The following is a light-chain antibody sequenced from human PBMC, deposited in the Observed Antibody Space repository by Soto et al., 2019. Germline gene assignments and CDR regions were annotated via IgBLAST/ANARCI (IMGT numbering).Light chain of an antibody. CDR3: SSYAGIHKGVV. CDR2: EVS. CDR1: SSDVGGYNS. Sequence: QSALTQPPSASGSPGQSVTISCTGTSSDVGGYNSVSWCQQYPGKAPKLMIYEVSKRPSGVPDRFSGSKSGNTASLTVSGLQAEDEADNYCSSYAGIHKGVVFGGGTKLTVL. V-gene: IGLV2-8*01. J-gene: IGLJ2*01.